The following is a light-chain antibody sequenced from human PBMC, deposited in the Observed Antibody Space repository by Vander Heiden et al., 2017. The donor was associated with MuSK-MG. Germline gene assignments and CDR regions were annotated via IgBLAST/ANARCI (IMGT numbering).Light chain of an antibody. V-gene: IGKV1-33*01. Sequence: DIQMTHSPSSLSASVGDRVTITCQASQDISNYLNWYQQKPGKAPKLLIYDASNLETGVPSRFSGSGSGTDFTFTISSLQPEDIATYYCQQDAKLLPITFGAGTKVEIK. CDR2: DAS. CDR1: QDISNY. J-gene: IGKJ4*01. CDR3: QQDAKLLPIT.